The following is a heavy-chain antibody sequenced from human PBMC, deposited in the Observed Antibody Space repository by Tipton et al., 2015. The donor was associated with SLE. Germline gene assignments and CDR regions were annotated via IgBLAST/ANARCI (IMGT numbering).Heavy chain of an antibody. CDR3: ARGTYYYDSSGPDDY. V-gene: IGHV3-21*01. CDR1: RFSFSIYT. CDR2: ISSSSRYI. D-gene: IGHD3-22*01. Sequence: SLRLSCAASRFSFSIYTMNWVRQAPGKGLEWVSSISSSSRYIYYADSVKGRFTISRDNAKNSLYLQMNSLRAEDTAVYYCARGTYYYDSSGPDDYWGQGTLVTVSS. J-gene: IGHJ4*02.